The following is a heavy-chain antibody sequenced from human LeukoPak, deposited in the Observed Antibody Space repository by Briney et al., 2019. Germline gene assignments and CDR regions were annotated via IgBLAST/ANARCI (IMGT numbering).Heavy chain of an antibody. CDR1: GGSISSSNW. CDR2: ISYSGIT. J-gene: IGHJ4*02. D-gene: IGHD3-22*01. Sequence: SETLSLTCAVSGGSISSSNWWSWVRQPPGKGLEWIGYISYSGITSYNPSLKSRVTMSVDTSKNQFSLKLTSVIAADTAVYYCARYYYDSSVYYYYLDYWGQGTLVTVSS. V-gene: IGHV4-4*02. CDR3: ARYYYDSSVYYYYLDY.